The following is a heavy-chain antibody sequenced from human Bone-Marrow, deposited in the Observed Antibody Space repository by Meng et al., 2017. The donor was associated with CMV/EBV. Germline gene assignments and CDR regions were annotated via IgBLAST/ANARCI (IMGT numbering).Heavy chain of an antibody. D-gene: IGHD1-26*01. CDR3: ARGLVVGAVFDY. CDR2: INPSGGST. J-gene: IGHJ4*02. Sequence: ASVKVSCKASGYTFTSYYMHWVRQAPGQGLEWMGIINPSGGSTSYAQKFQGRVTMTRDTSTSTIYMELGSLRSEDTAVYYCARGLVVGAVFDYCGEGTLVTVSS. V-gene: IGHV1-46*01. CDR1: GYTFTSYY.